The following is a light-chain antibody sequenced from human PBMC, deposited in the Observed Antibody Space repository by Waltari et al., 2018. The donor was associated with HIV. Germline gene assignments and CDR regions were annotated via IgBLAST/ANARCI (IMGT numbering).Light chain of an antibody. V-gene: IGKV3-15*01. J-gene: IGKJ4*01. CDR3: QQYNNWPPVT. Sequence: EIVMPPSPATLSASPGEKTSLSCSASQSVGGKLAWDQPKPGQAPRLLIYGASTRATGIPARFSGSGSGTEFTLTISSLQSEDSGVYYCQQYNNWPPVTFGGGTKVEIK. CDR2: GAS. CDR1: QSVGGK.